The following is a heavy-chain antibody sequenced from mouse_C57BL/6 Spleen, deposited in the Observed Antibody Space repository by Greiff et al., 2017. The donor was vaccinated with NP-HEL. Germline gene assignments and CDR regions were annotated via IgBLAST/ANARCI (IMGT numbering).Heavy chain of an antibody. CDR1: GFTFSSYG. V-gene: IGHV5-6*01. CDR3: ARHRGAMDY. J-gene: IGHJ4*01. D-gene: IGHD3-3*01. Sequence: EVNLVESGGDLVKPGGSLKLSCAASGFTFSSYGMSWVRQTPDKRLEWVATISSGGSYTYYPDSVKGRFTISRDNAKNTLYLQMSSLKSEDTAMYYWARHRGAMDYWGQGTSVTVSS. CDR2: ISSGGSYT.